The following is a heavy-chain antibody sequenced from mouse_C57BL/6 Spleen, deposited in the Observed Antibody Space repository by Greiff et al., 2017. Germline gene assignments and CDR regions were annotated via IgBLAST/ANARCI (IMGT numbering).Heavy chain of an antibody. CDR3: TRDTYSNYVDY. D-gene: IGHD2-5*01. V-gene: IGHV5-9-1*02. Sequence: EVQRVESGEGLVKPGGSLKLSCAASGFTFSSYAMSWVRQTPEKRLEWVAYISSGGDYIYYADTVKGRFTISRDNARNTLYLQMSSLKSEDTAMYYCTRDTYSNYVDYWGQGTSVTVSS. CDR2: ISSGGDYI. J-gene: IGHJ4*01. CDR1: GFTFSSYA.